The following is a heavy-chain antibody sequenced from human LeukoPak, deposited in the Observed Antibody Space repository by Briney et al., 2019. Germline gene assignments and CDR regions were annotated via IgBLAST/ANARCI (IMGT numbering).Heavy chain of an antibody. CDR2: IYYSGST. CDR1: GGSISSGDYY. Sequence: PSETLSLTCTVSGGSISSGDYYWSWIRQPPGKGLEWIGYIYYSGSTYYNPSLKSRVTISVDTSKNQFSLKLSSVTAADTAVYYCARDYGDYRLLDYWGQGTLVTVPS. D-gene: IGHD4-17*01. CDR3: ARDYGDYRLLDY. V-gene: IGHV4-30-4*01. J-gene: IGHJ4*02.